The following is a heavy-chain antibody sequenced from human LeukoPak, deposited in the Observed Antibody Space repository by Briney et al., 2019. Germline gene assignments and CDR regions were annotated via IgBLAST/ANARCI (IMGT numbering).Heavy chain of an antibody. J-gene: IGHJ4*02. V-gene: IGHV4-34*01. D-gene: IGHD6-19*01. CDR1: GGSFSGYY. Sequence: SETLSLTCAVYGGSFSGYYWSWIRQPPGKGLEWIGEINHSGSTNYNPSLKSRVTISVDTSKNQFSLKLSSVTAADTAVYYCATTAPRAVAGPSDTDYWGQGTLVTVSS. CDR3: ATTAPRAVAGPSDTDY. CDR2: INHSGST.